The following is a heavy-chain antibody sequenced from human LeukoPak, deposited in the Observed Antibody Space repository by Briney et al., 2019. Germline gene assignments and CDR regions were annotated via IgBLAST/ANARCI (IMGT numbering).Heavy chain of an antibody. CDR1: GFTFSSYA. CDR3: ARAGRGWFGSMDV. Sequence: GRSLRLSCAASGFTFSSYAMHWVRQAPGKGLEWVAVISYDGSNKYYADSVKGRFTISRDNFRNTLYLQMNSLRAEDTAVYYRARAGRGWFGSMDVWGQGTTVTVSS. V-gene: IGHV3-30-3*01. CDR2: ISYDGSNK. D-gene: IGHD3-10*01. J-gene: IGHJ6*02.